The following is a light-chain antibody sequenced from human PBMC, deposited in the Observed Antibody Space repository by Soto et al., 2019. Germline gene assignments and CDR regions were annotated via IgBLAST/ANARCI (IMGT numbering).Light chain of an antibody. CDR2: GNT. CDR3: QSYDSSLSASV. CDR1: SPNIGAGYH. J-gene: IGLJ2*01. V-gene: IGLV1-40*01. Sequence: QLVLTQPPSVSGAPGQRVTISCTGSSPNIGAGYHVHWYQQLPGSAPKLLIYGNTNRPSGVPDRFSGSKSGTSASLAITGLQAEDEADYYCQSYDSSLSASVFGGGTKLTVL.